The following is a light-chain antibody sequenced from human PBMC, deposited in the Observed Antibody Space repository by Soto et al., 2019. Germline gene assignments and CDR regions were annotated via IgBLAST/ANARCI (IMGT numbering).Light chain of an antibody. Sequence: DIQMTQSPSTVSAAGGDRVTITCRASQSISTWLAWYQQKPGKAPKLIINKASTLQSGVPSRFSGSGSGTDFILTIDSLQADDFATYYCQQYNSHWWTFGQGTKVDIK. CDR1: QSISTW. V-gene: IGKV1-5*03. CDR3: QQYNSHWWT. CDR2: KAS. J-gene: IGKJ1*01.